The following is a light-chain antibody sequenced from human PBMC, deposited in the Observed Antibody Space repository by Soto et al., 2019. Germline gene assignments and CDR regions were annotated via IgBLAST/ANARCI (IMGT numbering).Light chain of an antibody. Sequence: DIQMTQSPSTLSTSVGDRVTITCRASQSISSWLAWYQQKPGKAPKLLIYDASSLESGVPSRFSGSGSWTEFTLTISSLQPDDFATYYCHHCHRSSSTFGQGTKVEI. CDR3: HHCHRSSST. J-gene: IGKJ1*01. V-gene: IGKV1-5*01. CDR2: DAS. CDR1: QSISSW.